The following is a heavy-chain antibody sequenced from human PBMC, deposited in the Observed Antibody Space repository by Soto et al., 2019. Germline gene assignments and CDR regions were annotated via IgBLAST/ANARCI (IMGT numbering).Heavy chain of an antibody. V-gene: IGHV3-30*18. CDR2: ISYDGSNK. CDR1: GFTFSSYG. J-gene: IGHJ4*02. CDR3: AKDRYSSSWYPFDY. Sequence: PGGSLRLSCAASGFTFSSYGMHWVRQAPGKGLEWVAVISYDGSNKYYADSVKGRFTISRDNSKNTLYLQMNSLRAEDTAVYYCAKDRYSSSWYPFDYWGQGTLVTVSS. D-gene: IGHD6-13*01.